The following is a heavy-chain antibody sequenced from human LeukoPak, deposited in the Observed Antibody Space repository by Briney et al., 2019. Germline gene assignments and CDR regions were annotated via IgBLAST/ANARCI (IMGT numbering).Heavy chain of an antibody. V-gene: IGHV1-69*13. D-gene: IGHD6-19*01. CDR3: ARIAVAGRIDDY. CDR1: GGTLSSYA. J-gene: IGHJ4*02. Sequence: SVKVSCKASGGTLSSYAISWVRQAPGQGLEWMGGIIPIFGTANYAQKFQGRVTITADESTSTAYMELSSLRSEDTAVYYCARIAVAGRIDDYWGQGTLVTVSS. CDR2: IIPIFGTA.